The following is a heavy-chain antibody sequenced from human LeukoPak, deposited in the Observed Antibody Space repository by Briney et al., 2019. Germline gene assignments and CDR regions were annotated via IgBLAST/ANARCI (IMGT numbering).Heavy chain of an antibody. J-gene: IGHJ1*01. CDR3: ARRRYYDGSGYLE. CDR1: GDSVSRSDSY. V-gene: IGHV4-39*01. D-gene: IGHD3-22*01. CDR2: IYYSGRT. Sequence: KPSETLSLTCSVSGDSVSRSDSYWDWIRQPPGKGLEWIGTIYYSGRTYYRPSLKSRVTMSVDPSNNQFSLNLRSVTAADTALYYCARRRYYDGSGYLEWSQGTLLSVSS.